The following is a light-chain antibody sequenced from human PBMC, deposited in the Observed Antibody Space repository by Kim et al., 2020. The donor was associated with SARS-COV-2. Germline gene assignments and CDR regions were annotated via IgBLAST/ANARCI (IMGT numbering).Light chain of an antibody. CDR2: GAS. Sequence: SAAPGERPALSCRASQRGSSNLAWYQQKPGQAPRLLIYGASTRATGIPARFSGSGSGTEFTLTISSLQSEDFAVYYCQQYNNWPYTFGQGTKLEI. CDR1: QRGSSN. V-gene: IGKV3-15*01. CDR3: QQYNNWPYT. J-gene: IGKJ2*01.